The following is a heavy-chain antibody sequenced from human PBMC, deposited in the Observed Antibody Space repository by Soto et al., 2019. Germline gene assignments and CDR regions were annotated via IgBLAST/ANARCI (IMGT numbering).Heavy chain of an antibody. V-gene: IGHV5-51*01. J-gene: IGHJ6*02. CDR3: ARSMTTPYYYGMDV. CDR2: IYPGESDT. Sequence: GESLKISCKGSGYSFTSYWLGCVRQMPGKGLEWMVIIYPGESDTRYSPSFQGQVTISADKSISTAYLQWSSLKASDTAMYYCARSMTTPYYYGMDVWGQGTTVTVSS. D-gene: IGHD2-15*01. CDR1: GYSFTSYW.